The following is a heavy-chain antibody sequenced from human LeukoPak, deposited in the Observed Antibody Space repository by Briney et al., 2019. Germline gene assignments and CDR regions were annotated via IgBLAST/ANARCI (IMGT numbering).Heavy chain of an antibody. CDR1: GFTFSSYC. CDR2: TNSYSSYI. V-gene: IGHV3-21*01. CDR3: PRDTAHAVGFGELLSCNYFDY. J-gene: IGHJ4*02. Sequence: AGSLTLSCVASGFTFSSYCMNWVRPAPGKGLEWVSSTNSYSSYIYYADSVKGRFTISRDNAKNSLYLQMNSLRAEDTAVYYCPRDTAHAVGFGELLSCNYFDYWGEGTLVTVSS. D-gene: IGHD3-10*01.